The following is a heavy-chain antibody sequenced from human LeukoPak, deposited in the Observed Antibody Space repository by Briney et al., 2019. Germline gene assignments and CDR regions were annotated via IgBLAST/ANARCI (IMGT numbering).Heavy chain of an antibody. CDR1: GGSLNGYY. D-gene: IGHD4-17*01. J-gene: IGHJ6*04. CDR2: IHSSEGT. CDR3: ARHVYGEGMVV. V-gene: IGHV4-59*08. Sequence: SETLSLTCTISGGSLNGYYWGWIRQPPGKGLECIGYIHSSEGTAHNASLKSRLTISLDTSKNQFSLTLSSVTAADTAVYYCARHVYGEGMVVWGKGTTVTVSS.